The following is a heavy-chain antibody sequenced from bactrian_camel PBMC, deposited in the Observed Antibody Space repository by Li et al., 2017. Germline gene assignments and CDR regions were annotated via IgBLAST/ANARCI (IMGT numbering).Heavy chain of an antibody. CDR1: GYIFSTYG. D-gene: IGHD1*01. CDR2: MNAGGSSK. J-gene: IGHJ4*01. CDR3: AAYGGLAY. V-gene: IGHV3S40*01. Sequence: DVQLVESGGGLVQPGGSLRLSCVVSGYIFSTYGMSWVRQAPGKGLEWVSGMNAGGSSKYYADSVKGRFTISRDNAKNTLYLQMNSLKTEDTGVYYCAAYGGLAYWGQGTQVTVS.